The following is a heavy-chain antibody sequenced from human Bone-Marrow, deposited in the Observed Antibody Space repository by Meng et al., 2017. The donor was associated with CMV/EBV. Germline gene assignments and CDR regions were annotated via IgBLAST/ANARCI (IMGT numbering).Heavy chain of an antibody. V-gene: IGHV3-48*03. CDR1: TFTFRNYE. Sequence: GGSLRLSCGASTFTFRNYEMNWVRQSPGKGLEWVSYISASGHTIYYADSVKGRFTISRDNAKNSLFLQMNSLRAEDTAVYYCARDSGYPWGFDYWGQGTLVTVSS. CDR3: ARDSGYPWGFDY. D-gene: IGHD3-22*01. J-gene: IGHJ4*02. CDR2: ISASGHTI.